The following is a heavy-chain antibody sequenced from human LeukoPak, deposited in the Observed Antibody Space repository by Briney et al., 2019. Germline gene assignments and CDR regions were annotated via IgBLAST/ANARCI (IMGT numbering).Heavy chain of an antibody. D-gene: IGHD3-22*01. Sequence: PGGSLRLSCAASGLIFSSYGMHWVRQPPGKGLEWVAFIRSDGSDTHSAASVKGRFTISRDNSKNTLWLQMNSLRAEDTAVYYCAKHDSSSDFWGQGTLVTVSS. CDR3: AKHDSSSDF. V-gene: IGHV3-30*02. CDR1: GLIFSSYG. J-gene: IGHJ4*02. CDR2: IRSDGSDT.